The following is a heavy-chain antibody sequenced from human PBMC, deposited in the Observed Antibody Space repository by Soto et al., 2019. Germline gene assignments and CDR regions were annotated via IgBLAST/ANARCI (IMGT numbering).Heavy chain of an antibody. J-gene: IGHJ6*01. CDR3: ARDPQQRLADSYYYGMDV. V-gene: IGHV3-21*02. CDR1: GFTFSRYG. D-gene: IGHD6-25*01. Sequence: EVQLVESGGGLVKPGGSLRLSCAASGFTFSRYGMNWVRQAPGKGLELVSSISGLSSYIYYADSVKGRFTVSRDNAKNSLYVQMHSLRAEDTAVYYCARDPQQRLADSYYYGMDVWGQGTTVIVS. CDR2: ISGLSSYI.